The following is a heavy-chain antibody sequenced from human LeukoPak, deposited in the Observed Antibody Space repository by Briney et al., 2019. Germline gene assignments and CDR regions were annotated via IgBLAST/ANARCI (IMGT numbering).Heavy chain of an antibody. CDR3: ARGYGSVIGLLDY. D-gene: IGHD3-22*01. CDR2: INHSGST. CDR1: GGSFSGYY. J-gene: IGHJ4*02. V-gene: IGHV4-34*01. Sequence: SETLSLTCAVYGGSFSGYYWSWIRQPPGKGLEWIGEINHSGSTNYNPSLKSRVTISVDTSKNQFSLKLSSVTAADTAVYYCARGYGSVIGLLDYWGQGTLVTVSS.